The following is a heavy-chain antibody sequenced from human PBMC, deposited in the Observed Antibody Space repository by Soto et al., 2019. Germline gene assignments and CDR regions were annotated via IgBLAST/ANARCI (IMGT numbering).Heavy chain of an antibody. CDR2: ISWNSNSI. CDR1: GFNFDEYA. CDR3: AKVSNFSPVSAIDI. V-gene: IGHV3-9*01. Sequence: EVQLVESGGGLVQPGRSLRLFCAASGFNFDEYALQWVRQAPGQGLEWVSSISWNSNSIGYAASVKGRFTISRDNATNSVYLQMNSLRAEDTALYYCAKVSNFSPVSAIDIWGQGTLVTVSS. J-gene: IGHJ3*02.